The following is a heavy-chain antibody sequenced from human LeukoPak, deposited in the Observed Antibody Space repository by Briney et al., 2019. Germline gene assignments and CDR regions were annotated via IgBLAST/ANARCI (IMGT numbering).Heavy chain of an antibody. D-gene: IGHD2-2*01. Sequence: SVKVSCKGSGGTFSSYAISWVRQAPGEGLEWMGGIIPMFGTANYKQKFQGRVTITADESTSTVYMELSSLRSEDTAVYYCAGRRRTRYCSSTSCYANWFVPWGQGTLVTVSS. V-gene: IGHV1-69*13. CDR3: AGRRRTRYCSSTSCYANWFVP. J-gene: IGHJ5*02. CDR1: GGTFSSYA. CDR2: IIPMFGTA.